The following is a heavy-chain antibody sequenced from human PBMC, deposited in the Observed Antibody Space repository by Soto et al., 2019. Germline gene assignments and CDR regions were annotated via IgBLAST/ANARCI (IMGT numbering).Heavy chain of an antibody. J-gene: IGHJ4*02. CDR1: GFIFKMYW. Sequence: GGSLRLSCAASGFIFKMYWMHWVRQTPGEGLVWISRIYNGGSYTDYADSVKGRFTISRDNVNDTLYLQMNNLRAEDSGLYYCTRGPRPISTGTGAYWGQGTQVTVSS. D-gene: IGHD3-10*01. CDR3: TRGPRPISTGTGAY. CDR2: IYNGGSYT. V-gene: IGHV3-74*01.